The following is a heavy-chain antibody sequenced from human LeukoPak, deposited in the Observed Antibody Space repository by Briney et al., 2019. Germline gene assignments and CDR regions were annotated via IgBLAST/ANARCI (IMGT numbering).Heavy chain of an antibody. CDR2: ISPWNGHT. D-gene: IGHD3-16*01. J-gene: IGHJ4*02. V-gene: IGHV1-18*01. CDR1: GYTFTGYG. CDR3: ARGDGDY. Sequence: ASVTVSCKASGYTFTGYGISWMRQAPGQGLEWMGWISPWNGHTDCAQKTQGRVTLTTETSTSTAYMELRSLRSDDTAIYYCARGDGDYWGQGTVVTVSS.